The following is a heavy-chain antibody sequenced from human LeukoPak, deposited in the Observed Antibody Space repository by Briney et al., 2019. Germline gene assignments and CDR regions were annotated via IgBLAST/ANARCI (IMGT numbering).Heavy chain of an antibody. CDR3: ARDKKGTSCYDY. D-gene: IGHD2-2*01. CDR1: GGSISSYY. J-gene: IGHJ4*02. CDR2: INYSGST. Sequence: PPETLSLTCTVSGGSISSYYWSWIRQSPGKGLEWIGFINYSGSTTYNPSLKSRVTISVDTSKNQFSLKLSSVTAADTAVYYCARDKKGTSCYDYWGQGALVTVSS. V-gene: IGHV4-59*01.